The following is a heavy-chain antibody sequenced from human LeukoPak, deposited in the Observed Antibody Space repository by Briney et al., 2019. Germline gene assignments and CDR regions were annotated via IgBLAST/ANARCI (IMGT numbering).Heavy chain of an antibody. V-gene: IGHV4-31*03. CDR1: GGSISSVGYY. CDR3: ARDTRSYDSSGYYFFDF. CDR2: IYYTGST. Sequence: PSETLSLTCTVSGGSISSVGYYWSWIRQHPGKGLEWIGYIYYTGSTYYNPSLESRATISMDTSKYHFSLKLSSVTAADTAVYFCARDTRSYDSSGYYFFDFWGQGTLVTVSS. D-gene: IGHD3-22*01. J-gene: IGHJ4*02.